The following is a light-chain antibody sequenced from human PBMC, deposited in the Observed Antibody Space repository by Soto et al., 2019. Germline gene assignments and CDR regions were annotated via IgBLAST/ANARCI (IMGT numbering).Light chain of an antibody. CDR3: QQYGSSPSIT. J-gene: IGKJ5*01. CDR2: GAS. Sequence: EIVLTQSPGTLSLSPGERATLSCRASQSVSSSYLAWYQQKPGQAPRLLIYGASSRATGIPDRFSGSGSGTDFTLTISRLEPEDFAVYYCQQYGSSPSITFGQGTRLGL. V-gene: IGKV3-20*01. CDR1: QSVSSSY.